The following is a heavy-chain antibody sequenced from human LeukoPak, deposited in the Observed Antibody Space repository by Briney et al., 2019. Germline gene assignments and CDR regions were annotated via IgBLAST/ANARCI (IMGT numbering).Heavy chain of an antibody. CDR2: MSSGSDDI. CDR3: ARHSGTYYSSGPLDY. J-gene: IGHJ4*02. V-gene: IGHV3-21*05. D-gene: IGHD1-26*01. Sequence: GGSLRLSCAASGFTFSTYSMDWVRQDPGKGLEWVSYMSSGSDDIYYADSVRGRFTISRDNARNSLYLQMNSLRAEDTAVYYCARHSGTYYSSGPLDYWGQGTLVTV. CDR1: GFTFSTYS.